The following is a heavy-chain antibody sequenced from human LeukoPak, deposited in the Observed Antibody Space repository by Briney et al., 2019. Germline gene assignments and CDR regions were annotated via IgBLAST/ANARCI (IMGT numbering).Heavy chain of an antibody. CDR1: GYSISSASY. J-gene: IGHJ4*02. V-gene: IGHV4-38-2*01. CDR3: ARPISSQGYFGVVID. Sequence: PSETLSLTCAVSGYSISSASYWGWIRQPPGKGLEWIGNIYHSGSPYYNPSLKSRVTISVDTSKNQFSLKLSSVTAADTAVYYCARPISSQGYFGVVIDWGQGTLVTVSS. D-gene: IGHD3-3*01. CDR2: IYHSGSP.